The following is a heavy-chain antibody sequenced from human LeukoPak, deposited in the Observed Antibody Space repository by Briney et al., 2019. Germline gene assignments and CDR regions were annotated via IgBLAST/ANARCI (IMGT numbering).Heavy chain of an antibody. CDR2: INPNSGGT. CDR3: ARGKWELLSYYYYMDV. CDR1: GYTFTGYY. J-gene: IGHJ6*03. Sequence: ASVKVSCKASGYTFTGYYMHWVRQAPGQGLEWMGWINPNSGGTNYAQKFQGRVTMTRDTSISTAYMELSRLRSDDTAVYYCARGKWELLSYYYYMDVWGKGTTVTVS. D-gene: IGHD1-26*01. V-gene: IGHV1-2*02.